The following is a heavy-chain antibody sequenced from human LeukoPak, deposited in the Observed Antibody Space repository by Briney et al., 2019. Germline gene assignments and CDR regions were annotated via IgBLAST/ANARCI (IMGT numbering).Heavy chain of an antibody. CDR3: AKDATTVTTGYYFDY. CDR2: ISSSSTI. J-gene: IGHJ4*02. CDR1: GFTFSSYS. V-gene: IGHV3-48*01. D-gene: IGHD4-17*01. Sequence: GGSLRLSCAASGFTFSSYSMNWVRQAPGKGLEWVSYISSSSTIYYADSVKGRFTISRDNAKNSLYLQMNSLRAEDTAVYYCAKDATTVTTGYYFDYWGQGTLVTVSS.